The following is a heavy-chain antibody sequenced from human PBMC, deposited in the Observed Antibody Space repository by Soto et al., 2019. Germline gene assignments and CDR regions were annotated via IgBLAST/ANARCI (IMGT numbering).Heavy chain of an antibody. Sequence: QVRLVQSGAEVKKPGSSVKVSCKASGGTFSSYAISWVRQAPGQGLEWMGGIIPIFGTANYAQKFQGRVTITADESTSTAYMELSSLRSEDTAVYYCARVMGDGYNFRSWDKNDAFDIWGQGTMVTVSS. V-gene: IGHV1-69*01. CDR1: GGTFSSYA. J-gene: IGHJ3*02. CDR2: IIPIFGTA. D-gene: IGHD5-12*01. CDR3: ARVMGDGYNFRSWDKNDAFDI.